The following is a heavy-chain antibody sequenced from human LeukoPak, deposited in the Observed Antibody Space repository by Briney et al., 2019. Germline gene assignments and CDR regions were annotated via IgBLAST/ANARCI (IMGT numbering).Heavy chain of an antibody. CDR1: GGTFSSYA. CDR2: INSNTGNP. V-gene: IGHV7-4-1*02. J-gene: IGHJ4*02. D-gene: IGHD5-18*01. Sequence: ASVKVSCKASGGTFSSYAISWVRQAPGQGLEWMGWINSNTGNPTYAQGFAGRYVFSLDTSVSTAYLQISGLKADDTAVYYCGRDPKLGIRGYTYGYIDSWGQGTLVIVSS. CDR3: GRDPKLGIRGYTYGYIDS.